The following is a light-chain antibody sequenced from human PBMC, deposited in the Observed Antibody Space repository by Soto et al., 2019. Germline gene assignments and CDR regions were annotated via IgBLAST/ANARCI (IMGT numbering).Light chain of an antibody. CDR1: STDVGSYNF. Sequence: QSALTQPASVSGSPGQSITISCTGTSTDVGSYNFVSWFQQHPGKAPKLMIYEVTNRPSGVSYRFSGSKSGNTASLTISGLQAEDEDDYYCSSFTTINTWVFGGGTKLTVL. CDR3: SSFTTINTWV. J-gene: IGLJ3*02. V-gene: IGLV2-14*01. CDR2: EVT.